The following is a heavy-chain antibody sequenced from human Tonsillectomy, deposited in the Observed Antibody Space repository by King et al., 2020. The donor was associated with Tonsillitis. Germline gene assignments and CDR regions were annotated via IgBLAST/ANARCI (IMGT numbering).Heavy chain of an antibody. D-gene: IGHD3-10*01. CDR1: GGSFSGYY. J-gene: IGHJ5*02. V-gene: IGHV4-34*01. Sequence: VQLQQWGAGLLKPSETLSLTCAVYGGSFSGYYWSWIRQPPGKGLEWIGEINHSGSTNYNPSLKSRVTISVDTSKNQFSLKLSSVTAADTAVYYCARGTTYGSGKDWFDPWGQGTLVTVSS. CDR2: INHSGST. CDR3: ARGTTYGSGKDWFDP.